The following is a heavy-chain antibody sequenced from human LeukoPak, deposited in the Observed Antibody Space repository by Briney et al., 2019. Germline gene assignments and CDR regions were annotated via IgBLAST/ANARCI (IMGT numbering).Heavy chain of an antibody. Sequence: PSETLSLTCAVYGGSFSGYYWSWIRQPPGKGLEWIGEINHSGSTNYNPSLKSRVTISVDTSKNQFSLKLSSVTAVDTAVYYCARTTYYYDSSGYGFGYWGQGTLVTVSS. CDR3: ARTTYYYDSSGYGFGY. D-gene: IGHD3-22*01. CDR2: INHSGST. J-gene: IGHJ4*02. CDR1: GGSFSGYY. V-gene: IGHV4-34*01.